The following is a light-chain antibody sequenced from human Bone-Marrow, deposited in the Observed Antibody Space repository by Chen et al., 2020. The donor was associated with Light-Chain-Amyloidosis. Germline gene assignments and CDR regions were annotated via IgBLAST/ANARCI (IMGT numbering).Light chain of an antibody. Sequence: EIVLTQSPDFQSVTPKDTVTITCRASQSSGSSLHWYQQKPGQSPKLVVKYTSQSVSGVPSRFSGRGSGTHFTLTINSLEVEDAATYYCHQSSDFPITFGPGTKVDIK. J-gene: IGKJ3*01. V-gene: IGKV6-21*01. CDR3: HQSSDFPIT. CDR2: YTS. CDR1: QSSGSS.